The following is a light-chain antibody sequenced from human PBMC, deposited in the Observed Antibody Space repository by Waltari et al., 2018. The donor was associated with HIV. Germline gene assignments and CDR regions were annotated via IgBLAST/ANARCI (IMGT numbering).Light chain of an antibody. CDR3: QQSFSIPLT. J-gene: IGKJ4*01. Sequence: DIQMTQSPSSLSASVGDRVTITCRASQSIRSYLNWYQQKPGKAPKPLIYGTTSLQSGVPSRFSGSGFGTDFTLTVSSLQPEDSATYYCQQSFSIPLTFGGGTKVEIK. CDR1: QSIRSY. CDR2: GTT. V-gene: IGKV1-39*01.